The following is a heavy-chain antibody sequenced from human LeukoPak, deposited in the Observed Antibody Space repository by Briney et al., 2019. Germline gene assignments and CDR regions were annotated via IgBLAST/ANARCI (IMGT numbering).Heavy chain of an antibody. Sequence: GGPLRLSCAASGFIVSNNYMSWVRQAPGRGLEWVSILYSAGATYYTDSVRGRFTISRDSSKNTMSLQMNNLRAEDTAVYYCASGGTGARKFYSDPFHYWGQGALVTVSS. V-gene: IGHV3-53*01. CDR1: GFIVSNNY. D-gene: IGHD2-15*01. CDR2: LYSAGAT. CDR3: ASGGTGARKFYSDPFHY. J-gene: IGHJ4*02.